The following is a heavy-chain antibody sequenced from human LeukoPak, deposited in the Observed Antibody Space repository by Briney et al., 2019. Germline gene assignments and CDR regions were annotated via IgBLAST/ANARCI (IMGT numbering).Heavy chain of an antibody. V-gene: IGHV3-48*03. CDR3: ARDWGYCSSTSCYDPPLEGMDV. CDR2: ISSSNTTI. CDR1: GFGFSSYE. D-gene: IGHD2-2*01. Sequence: PGGSLTLSSQVSGFGFSSYEMNWVSPPPGQGLEWVSYISSSNTTINHADSVKGRFTISRDTAKKPLYLQVNSIRGDDTVFYYCARDWGYCSSTSCYDPPLEGMDVWGQGTTVTVSS. J-gene: IGHJ6*02.